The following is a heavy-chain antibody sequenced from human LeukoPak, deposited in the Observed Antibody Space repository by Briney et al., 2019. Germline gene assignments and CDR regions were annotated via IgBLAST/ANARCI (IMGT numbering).Heavy chain of an antibody. J-gene: IGHJ4*02. V-gene: IGHV3-48*01. CDR2: ITFSSSII. D-gene: IGHD4-17*01. CDR3: ARDRLHYGEYEKTFDY. Sequence: GGSLRLSCAASGFTFSSYSMNWVRQAPGKGLEWVSYITFSSSIIYYADSVKGRFTISRDNAKNSLYLQMNSLRAEDTAVYCCARDRLHYGEYEKTFDYWGQGTLVSVSS. CDR1: GFTFSSYS.